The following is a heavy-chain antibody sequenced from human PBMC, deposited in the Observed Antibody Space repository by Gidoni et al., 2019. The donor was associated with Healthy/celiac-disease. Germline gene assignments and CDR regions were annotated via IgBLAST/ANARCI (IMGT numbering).Heavy chain of an antibody. CDR1: GGSFSGYY. J-gene: IGHJ5*02. V-gene: IGHV4-34*01. CDR3: ARKGEYGFDLYWFDP. D-gene: IGHD3-9*01. Sequence: QVQLQQWGAGLLKPSETLSLSCAVYGGSFSGYYWSWIRQPPGKGLEWIGEINHSGSTNYNPSLKSRVTISVDTSKNQFSLKLSSVTAADTAVYYCARKGEYGFDLYWFDPWGQGTLVTVSS. CDR2: INHSGST.